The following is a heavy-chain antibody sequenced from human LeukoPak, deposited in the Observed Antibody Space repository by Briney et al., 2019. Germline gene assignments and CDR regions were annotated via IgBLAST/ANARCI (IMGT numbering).Heavy chain of an antibody. V-gene: IGHV4-34*01. CDR3: ATTRGVITLDGYHYYIDV. CDR1: GGSFSDFY. Sequence: SETLSLTCAVYGGSFSDFYCTWIRQPPGKGLEWIGEISHSGNTKYNPSLKSRVTILLDTSKNQFSLKVRSATAADTAVYYCATTRGVITLDGYHYYIDVWGKGTTVTVSS. D-gene: IGHD3-10*01. CDR2: ISHSGNT. J-gene: IGHJ6*03.